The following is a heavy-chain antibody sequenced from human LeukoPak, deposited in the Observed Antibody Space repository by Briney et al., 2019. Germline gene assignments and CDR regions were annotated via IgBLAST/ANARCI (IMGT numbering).Heavy chain of an antibody. Sequence: GGSLRLSCAAFGFTFSTYTMNWVRQAPGKGLEWVSSISSSSSYIYYADSVKGRFTISRDNAKNSLYLQMNSLRAEDTAVYYCARTLFGVVTAYYFGCWGQGTLVTVSS. CDR2: ISSSSSYI. CDR1: GFTFSTYT. V-gene: IGHV3-21*01. J-gene: IGHJ4*02. D-gene: IGHD3-3*01. CDR3: ARTLFGVVTAYYFGC.